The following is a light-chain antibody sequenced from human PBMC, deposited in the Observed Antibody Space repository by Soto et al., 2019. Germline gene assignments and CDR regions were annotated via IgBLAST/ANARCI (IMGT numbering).Light chain of an antibody. CDR1: QSISSS. CDR2: GVS. Sequence: EVVMTQSPATLSVSPGESATLSCRASQSISSSKLAWYQQNPGQAPRLLLFGVSNRATGIPARFSGSGSGTEFSLTISSLQSEEFAVYYCQQYDYWPRTVGQGTKVDIK. J-gene: IGKJ1*01. CDR3: QQYDYWPRT. V-gene: IGKV3-15*01.